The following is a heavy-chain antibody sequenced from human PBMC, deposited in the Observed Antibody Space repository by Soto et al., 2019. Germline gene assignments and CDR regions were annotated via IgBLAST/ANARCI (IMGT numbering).Heavy chain of an antibody. CDR1: GGSISSGGYY. J-gene: IGHJ6*03. CDR3: ARTYGDSQTAYYYYYMDV. V-gene: IGHV4-31*03. D-gene: IGHD4-17*01. CDR2: IYYSGST. Sequence: SETLSLTCTVSGGSISSGGYYWSWIRQHPGKGLEWIGYIYYSGSTYYNPSLKSRVTISVDTSKNQFSLKLSSVTAADTAVYYCARTYGDSQTAYYYYYMDVWGKGTTVTVSS.